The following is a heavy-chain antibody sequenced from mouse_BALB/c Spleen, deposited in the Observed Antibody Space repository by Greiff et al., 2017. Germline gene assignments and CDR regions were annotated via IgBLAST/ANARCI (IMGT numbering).Heavy chain of an antibody. D-gene: IGHD2-12*01. CDR3: AYEIYAMDY. V-gene: IGHV1-55*01. CDR1: GYNFTSYW. J-gene: IGHJ4*01. CDR2: IYPGSGST. Sequence: QVQLQQPGAELVKPGTSVKLSCKASGYNFTSYWINWVKLRPGQGLEWIGDIYPGSGSTNYNEKFKSKATLTVDTSSSTAYMQLSSLASEDSALYYCAYEIYAMDYWGQGTSVTVSS.